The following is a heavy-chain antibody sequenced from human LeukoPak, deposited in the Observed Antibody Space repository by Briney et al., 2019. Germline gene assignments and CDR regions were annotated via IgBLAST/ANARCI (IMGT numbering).Heavy chain of an antibody. J-gene: IGHJ4*02. Sequence: GGSLRLSCAASGFTFSIYGMNWVRQAPGKGLEWVSYIRSSSDTIYYADSVKGRFTISRDNAKSSLYLQMNSLRDEDTAMYFCASDSDYSFDYWGQGTLVTVSS. CDR1: GFTFSIYG. D-gene: IGHD2-21*01. CDR2: IRSSSDTI. V-gene: IGHV3-48*02. CDR3: ASDSDYSFDY.